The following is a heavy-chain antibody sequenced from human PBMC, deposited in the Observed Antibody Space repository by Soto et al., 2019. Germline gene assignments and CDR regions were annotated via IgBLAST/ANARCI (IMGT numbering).Heavy chain of an antibody. CDR1: GGSISNYY. V-gene: IGHV4-59*01. D-gene: IGHD5-18*01. Sequence: PSETLSLTCTVSGGSISNYYWNWIRQSPGKGLEWIGYIYSSGSTHYNPSLQNRVTISIDTSKNQVSLKVNSVTAADTAVYYCARDHPHSYGVYYFDYWGHGTTVTSPQ. CDR2: IYSSGST. CDR3: ARDHPHSYGVYYFDY. J-gene: IGHJ4*01.